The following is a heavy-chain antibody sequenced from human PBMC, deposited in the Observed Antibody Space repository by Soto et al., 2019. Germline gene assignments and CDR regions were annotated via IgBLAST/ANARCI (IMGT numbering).Heavy chain of an antibody. V-gene: IGHV3-23*01. Sequence: HPGGSLRLSCAASGFTFSSYAMSWVRQAPGKGLEWVSAISGSGGSTYYADSVKGRFTISRDNSKNTLYLQMNSLRAEDTAVYYYAIDYDGSGSLVYWCQRGLVAAFS. CDR3: AIDYDGSGSLVY. CDR1: GFTFSSYA. J-gene: IGHJ4*02. D-gene: IGHD3-22*01. CDR2: ISGSGGST.